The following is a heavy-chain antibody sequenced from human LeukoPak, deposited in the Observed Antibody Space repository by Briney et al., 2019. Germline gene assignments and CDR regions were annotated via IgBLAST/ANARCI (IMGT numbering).Heavy chain of an antibody. CDR3: ASDHYYDSSGYLGY. D-gene: IGHD3-22*01. J-gene: IGHJ4*02. V-gene: IGHV3-66*01. Sequence: GGSLRLSCAASGFTVSSNYMSWVRQAPGKGLEWVSVIYSGGSTYYADSEKGRFTISRDNSKNTLYLQMNSLRAEDTAVYYCASDHYYDSSGYLGYWGQGTLVTVSS. CDR1: GFTVSSNY. CDR2: IYSGGST.